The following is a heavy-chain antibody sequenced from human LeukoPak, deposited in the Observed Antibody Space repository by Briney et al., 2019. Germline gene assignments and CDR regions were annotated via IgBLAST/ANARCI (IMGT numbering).Heavy chain of an antibody. CDR2: IYHSGST. CDR3: ASLYYDFWSGYYLYYFDY. J-gene: IGHJ4*02. CDR1: GYSISSGYY. Sequence: SETLSFTCTVSGYSISSGYYWGWIRQPPGKGLEWIGSIYHSGSTYYNPSLKSRVTISVDTSKNQFSLKLSSVTAADTVVYYCASLYYDFWSGYYLYYFDYWGQGTLVTVSS. V-gene: IGHV4-38-2*02. D-gene: IGHD3-3*01.